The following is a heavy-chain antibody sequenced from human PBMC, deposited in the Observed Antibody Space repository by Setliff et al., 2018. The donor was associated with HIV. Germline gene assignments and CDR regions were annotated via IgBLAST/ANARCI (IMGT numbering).Heavy chain of an antibody. J-gene: IGHJ4*01. V-gene: IGHV4-61*09. CDR1: GDSIRGSGDY. CDR2: IYVTGST. CDR3: ARLSTGDLRLFEY. D-gene: IGHD4-17*01. Sequence: SETLSLTCSVSGDSIRGSGDYWSWVRQPAGKRPEWIGHIYVTGSTAYKPYLMGRATISLDTSKNQFSLKLTSVTAADTAVYFCARLSTGDLRLFEYWGHGALVTVSS.